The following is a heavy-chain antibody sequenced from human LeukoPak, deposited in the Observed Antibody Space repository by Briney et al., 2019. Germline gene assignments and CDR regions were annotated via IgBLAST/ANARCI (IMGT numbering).Heavy chain of an antibody. CDR1: GFTFSSYA. Sequence: GGSVRLSCAASGFTFSSYAMSWVRQAPGKGLEWVSAISGSGGSTYYADSVKGRFTISRDNSKNTLYLQMNSLRAEDTAVYYCAKYGDSSNTFDYCRQGVLVTVSS. CDR2: ISGSGGST. CDR3: AKYGDSSNTFDY. V-gene: IGHV3-23*01. J-gene: IGHJ4*02. D-gene: IGHD6-13*01.